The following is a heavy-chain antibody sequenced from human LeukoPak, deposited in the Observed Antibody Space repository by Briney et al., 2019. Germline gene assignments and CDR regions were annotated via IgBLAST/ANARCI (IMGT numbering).Heavy chain of an antibody. V-gene: IGHV3-53*01. CDR3: ARENGHCSGGSCYFYFDY. Sequence: GGSLRLSCAASGFTVSSNYMSWVRQAPGKGLEWVSVIYSGGSTYYADSVKGRFTISRDNSKNTLYLQMNSLRAEDTAVYYCARENGHCSGGSCYFYFDYWGQGTLATVSS. CDR1: GFTVSSNY. J-gene: IGHJ4*02. CDR2: IYSGGST. D-gene: IGHD2-15*01.